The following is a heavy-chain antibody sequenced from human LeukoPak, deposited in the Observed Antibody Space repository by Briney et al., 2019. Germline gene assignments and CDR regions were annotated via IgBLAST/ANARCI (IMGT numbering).Heavy chain of an antibody. V-gene: IGHV4-34*01. CDR1: GRSFSGYY. CDR2: INHSGST. Sequence: SETLSLTCGVYGRSFSGYYWSWIRQPPGKGLEWIGEINHSGSTDYNPSLKSRVTISVDTSKNQFSLKLTSVTAADTAVYYCAREGSLGRFDPWGQGTLVTVSS. D-gene: IGHD6-13*01. CDR3: AREGSLGRFDP. J-gene: IGHJ5*02.